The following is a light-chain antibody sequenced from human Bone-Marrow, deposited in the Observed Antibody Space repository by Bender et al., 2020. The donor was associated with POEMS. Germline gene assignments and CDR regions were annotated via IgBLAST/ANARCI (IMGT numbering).Light chain of an antibody. CDR1: SSNTGSGYD. CDR2: GYN. Sequence: QSVLTQPPSVSEDPGQSVTISCTGSSSNTGSGYDINWYQHLPGTAPKLLIYGYNNRPSGVSNRFSGSKSGNTASLTISGLQAEDEADYYCSSYGGHSDWLFGGGTTLTVL. V-gene: IGLV1-40*01. J-gene: IGLJ3*02. CDR3: SSYGGHSDWL.